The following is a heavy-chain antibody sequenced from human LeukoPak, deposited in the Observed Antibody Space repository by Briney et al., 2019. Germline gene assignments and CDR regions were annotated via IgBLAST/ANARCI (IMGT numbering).Heavy chain of an antibody. J-gene: IGHJ3*02. CDR3: ARGLGDAFDI. D-gene: IGHD3-10*01. CDR2: IYYSGTT. CDR1: GGSISSSSDY. Sequence: PSETLSLTCTVSGGSISSSSDYWGWIRQPPGEGLEWIGSIYYSGTTYYHPSLKSRLTISVDTSKNQFSLKLSSVTAADTAVYYCARGLGDAFDIWGQGTMVTVSS. V-gene: IGHV4-39*07.